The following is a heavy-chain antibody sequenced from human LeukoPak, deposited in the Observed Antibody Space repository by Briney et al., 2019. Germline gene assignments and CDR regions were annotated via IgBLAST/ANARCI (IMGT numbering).Heavy chain of an antibody. J-gene: IGHJ4*02. CDR2: ISYDGSNK. V-gene: IGHV3-30-3*01. CDR3: ARGEMGRTRDYFDY. D-gene: IGHD5-24*01. CDR1: GFTFSDHY. Sequence: SGGSLRLSCAASGFTFSDHYMNWVRQAPGKGLEWVAVISYDGSNKYYADSVKGRFTISRDNSKNTLYLQMNSLRAEDTAVYYCARGEMGRTRDYFDYWGQGTLVTVSS.